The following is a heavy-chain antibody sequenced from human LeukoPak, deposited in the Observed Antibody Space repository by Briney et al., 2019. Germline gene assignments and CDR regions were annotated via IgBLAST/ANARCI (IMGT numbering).Heavy chain of an antibody. V-gene: IGHV1-2*02. Sequence: ASVKVSCKASGYTFTGYYMHWVRQAPGQGLEWMGWINPKSGGTNYAQKFQGRVTMTRDTSISTAYMELSRLRSDDTAVYYCARLDPPIYYDSSGYYKYWGQGTLVTVSS. CDR1: GYTFTGYY. J-gene: IGHJ4*02. CDR3: ARLDPPIYYDSSGYYKY. D-gene: IGHD3-22*01. CDR2: INPKSGGT.